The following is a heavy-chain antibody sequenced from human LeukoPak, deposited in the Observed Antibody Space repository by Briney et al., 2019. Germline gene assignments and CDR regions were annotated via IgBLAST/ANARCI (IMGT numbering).Heavy chain of an antibody. CDR1: CGSISDYY. Sequence: SETLSLTCTVSCGSISDYYWNWIRQPPGKGLEWIGYIYYSGSTTYNPSLKSRVTMSVDTAKNQFSLKLRSVTAADTAVYYCARGDFCSSSNCYLRPMDVWGKGTTVTVSS. J-gene: IGHJ6*03. D-gene: IGHD2-2*01. V-gene: IGHV4-59*01. CDR3: ARGDFCSSSNCYLRPMDV. CDR2: IYYSGST.